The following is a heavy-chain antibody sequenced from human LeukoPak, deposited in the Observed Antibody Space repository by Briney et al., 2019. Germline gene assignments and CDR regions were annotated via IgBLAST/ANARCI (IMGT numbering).Heavy chain of an antibody. CDR2: ISGSGEDA. J-gene: IGHJ6*02. V-gene: IGHV3-23*01. CDR1: GFTFSYYA. CDR3: AKVITVRRSYWYGMDV. Sequence: GGSLRLSCVASGFTFSYYAMSWVRQAPGKGLESISSISGSGEDAYYADSVKGRFTISRDNSKNTVYLQMNSLRAEDTALYYCAKVITVRRSYWYGMDVWGQGTTVTVS. D-gene: IGHD4-11*01.